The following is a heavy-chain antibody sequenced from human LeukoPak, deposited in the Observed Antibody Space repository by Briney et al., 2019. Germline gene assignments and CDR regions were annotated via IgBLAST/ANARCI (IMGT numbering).Heavy chain of an antibody. V-gene: IGHV3-53*01. CDR3: ARDQVTSGGGLDY. J-gene: IGHJ4*02. CDR2: IYTGGIT. CDR1: GFSISSHF. Sequence: GGSLRLSCAASGFSISSHFMTCVRQAPERGLEWVSVIYTGGITHYADSVAGRFTISRDISKNSLYLQMNNLRVEDTAVYYCARDQVTSGGGLDYWGQGTLVIVSS. D-gene: IGHD4-11*01.